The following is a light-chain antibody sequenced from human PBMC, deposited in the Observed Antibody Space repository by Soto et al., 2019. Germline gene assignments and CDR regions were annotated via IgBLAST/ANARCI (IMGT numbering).Light chain of an antibody. Sequence: QSALTQPASVSGSPGQSITISCTGTSSDVGGYNYVSWYQQHPGKAPKLMIYDVSNRPSGVSNRFSGSKSGNTASLTISGLQAEDEADYYCSSYTSSSTPLYVVFDGGTKVTVL. CDR2: DVS. CDR1: SSDVGGYNY. V-gene: IGLV2-14*01. CDR3: SSYTSSSTPLYVV. J-gene: IGLJ2*01.